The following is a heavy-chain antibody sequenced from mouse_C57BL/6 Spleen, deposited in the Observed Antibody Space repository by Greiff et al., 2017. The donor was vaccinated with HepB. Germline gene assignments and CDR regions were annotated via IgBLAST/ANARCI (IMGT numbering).Heavy chain of an antibody. J-gene: IGHJ4*01. V-gene: IGHV1-31*01. CDR3: ARGDTTVVAPSYAMDY. CDR1: GYSFTGYY. D-gene: IGHD1-1*01. Sequence: EVQRVESGPELVKPGASVKISCKASGYSFTGYYMHWVKQSHGNILDWIGYIYPYNGVSSYNQKFKGKATLTVDKSSSTAYMELRSLTSEDSAVYYCARGDTTVVAPSYAMDYWGQGTSVTVSS. CDR2: IYPYNGVS.